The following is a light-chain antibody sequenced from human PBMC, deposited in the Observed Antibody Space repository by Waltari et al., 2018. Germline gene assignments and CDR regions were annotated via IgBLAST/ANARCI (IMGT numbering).Light chain of an antibody. CDR1: QNLRRY. CDR3: QQRSNWPLT. J-gene: IGKJ4*01. Sequence: EIVLTQSPATLSLSPVERATLSCRASQNLRRYFAWYQQKPGQPPRLLIYDASNRAAGIPARFSGTGSGTDFTLTIGSLEPEDFIVYYCQQRSNWPLTFGGGTNVEI. V-gene: IGKV3-11*01. CDR2: DAS.